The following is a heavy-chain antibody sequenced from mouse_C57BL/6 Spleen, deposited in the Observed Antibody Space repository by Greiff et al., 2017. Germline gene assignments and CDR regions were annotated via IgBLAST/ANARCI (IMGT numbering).Heavy chain of an antibody. J-gene: IGHJ4*01. CDR3: ARGTGLYYAMDY. CDR2: ISYDGSN. CDR1: GYSIPSGYY. V-gene: IGHV3-6*01. D-gene: IGHD2-14*01. Sequence: EVQLVESGPGLVKPSQSLSLTCSVTGYSIPSGYYWNWIRQFPGNKLEWMGYISYDGSNNYNPSLKNRISITRDTSKNQFFLKWNSVTTEDTATYYCARGTGLYYAMDYWGQGTSVTVSS.